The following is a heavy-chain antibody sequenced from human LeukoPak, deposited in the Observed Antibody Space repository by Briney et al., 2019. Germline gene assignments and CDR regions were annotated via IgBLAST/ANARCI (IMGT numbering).Heavy chain of an antibody. J-gene: IGHJ2*01. CDR2: INHSGST. Sequence: SETLSLTCAVYGGSFSGYYWSWIRQPPGKGLEWIGEINHSGSTNYNPSLESRVTISVDTSKNQFSLKLSSVTAADTAVYYCARGLQSAVAPAQYFDLWGRGTLVTVSS. CDR1: GGSFSGYY. CDR3: ARGLQSAVAPAQYFDL. V-gene: IGHV4-34*01. D-gene: IGHD6-19*01.